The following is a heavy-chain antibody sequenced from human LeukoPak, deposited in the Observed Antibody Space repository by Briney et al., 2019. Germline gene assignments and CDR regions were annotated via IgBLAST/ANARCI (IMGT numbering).Heavy chain of an antibody. J-gene: IGHJ4*02. D-gene: IGHD3-16*01. V-gene: IGHV1-2*06. CDR3: ERDDYLWGTYDY. CDR1: GYTFTGYY. Sequence: ASVKVSCKASGYTFTGYYMHWVRQAPGQGLEWMGRINPNSGGTNYAQKFQGRVTITRDTSISTAYMELSRLRSDDTAVYYCERDDYLWGTYDYWGQGTLVTVSS. CDR2: INPNSGGT.